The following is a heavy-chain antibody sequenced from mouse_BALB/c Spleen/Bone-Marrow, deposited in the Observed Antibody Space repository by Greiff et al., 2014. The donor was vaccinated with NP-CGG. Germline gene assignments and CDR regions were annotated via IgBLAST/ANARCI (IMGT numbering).Heavy chain of an antibody. Sequence: QVHVKQSGAELVKPGASVKISCKASGYTFTDHGIHWVKQKPGQGLEWIGDISPGSGGINYNEKFKGKATLTADKSSSTAYMQLSSLTSEDSAVYFCKRSDGNYYAMDYWGQGTSVTVSS. J-gene: IGHJ4*01. CDR3: KRSDGNYYAMDY. CDR2: ISPGSGGI. CDR1: GYTFTDHG. D-gene: IGHD2-1*01. V-gene: IGHV1S53*02.